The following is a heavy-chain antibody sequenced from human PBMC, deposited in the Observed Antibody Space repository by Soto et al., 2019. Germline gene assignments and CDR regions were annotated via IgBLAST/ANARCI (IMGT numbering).Heavy chain of an antibody. CDR3: ARADFGVHEYFDL. CDR2: IHYSGST. D-gene: IGHD3-3*01. CDR1: GGSTRTDGNY. V-gene: IGHV4-31*03. Sequence: QVQLQESGPGLVKPSQTLSLTCTVSGGSTRTDGNYWSWIRQHPGKGLEWIGYIHYSGSTYYNPSLKCRVTISVDTSKNQFSLKLSSVTAADTAVYYCARADFGVHEYFDLWGRGTLVTVSS. J-gene: IGHJ2*01.